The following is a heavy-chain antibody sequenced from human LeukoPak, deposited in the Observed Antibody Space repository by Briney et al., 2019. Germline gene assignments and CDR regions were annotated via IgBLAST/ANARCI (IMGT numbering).Heavy chain of an antibody. D-gene: IGHD3-10*01. CDR1: GFSFSNAR. CDR2: IKRKSEGVTT. Sequence: GGSLRLSCAASGFSFSNARMSWVRQAPGKGLGWVGRIKRKSEGVTTDDAAPVKGRFTISRDDSKNMLYLQMNSLQSEDTGVYYCTTDSGETGLYLDYWGQGTLVTVSS. CDR3: TTDSGETGLYLDY. V-gene: IGHV3-15*01. J-gene: IGHJ4*02.